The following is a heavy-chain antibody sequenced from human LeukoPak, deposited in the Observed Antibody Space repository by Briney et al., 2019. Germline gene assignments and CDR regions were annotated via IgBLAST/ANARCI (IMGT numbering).Heavy chain of an antibody. Sequence: GASVKVSCKTSGYTFTGHFMTWVRQAPEQGLEWMGWINPKSGATAYAQKFQGRVTMTRDTAINTAYLEVSGLTPDDTAVYYCARVREWEEISGAIPDYFDYWGQGTLITVSS. CDR3: ARVREWEEISGAIPDYFDY. J-gene: IGHJ4*02. V-gene: IGHV1-2*02. CDR1: GYTFTGHF. D-gene: IGHD3-3*01. CDR2: INPKSGAT.